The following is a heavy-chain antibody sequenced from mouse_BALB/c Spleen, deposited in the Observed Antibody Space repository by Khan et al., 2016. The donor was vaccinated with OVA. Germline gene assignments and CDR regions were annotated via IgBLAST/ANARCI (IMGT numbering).Heavy chain of an antibody. CDR1: GYSITSAYS. Sequence: EVQLQESGPDLVKPSQSLSLTCTVTGYSITSAYSWHWIRQFPGNKLEWMGYIHYSGTTSYNPSLKSRISITRDTSKNQFFLQLNSVTTEVTATYYCAGGFPTYWGQGTLVTVSA. CDR2: IHYSGTT. V-gene: IGHV3-1*02. J-gene: IGHJ3*01. CDR3: AGGFPTY.